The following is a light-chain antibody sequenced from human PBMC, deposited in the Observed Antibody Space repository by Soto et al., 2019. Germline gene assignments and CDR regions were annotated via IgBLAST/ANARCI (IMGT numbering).Light chain of an antibody. Sequence: QSALTQPASVSGSPGQSITISCTGSSSDIGRYNYVSWYQQLPGKAPKLIIYEVSNRPSGVSDRFSGSKSGNTASLSISGLQTEDEADYYCGSYTSATTWVFGGGNKLTVL. CDR3: GSYTSATTWV. J-gene: IGLJ3*02. CDR2: EVS. CDR1: SSDIGRYNY. V-gene: IGLV2-14*03.